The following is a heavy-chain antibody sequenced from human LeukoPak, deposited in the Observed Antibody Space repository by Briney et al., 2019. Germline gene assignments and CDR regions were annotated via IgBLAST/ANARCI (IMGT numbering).Heavy chain of an antibody. D-gene: IGHD5-24*01. V-gene: IGHV4-39*07. J-gene: IGHJ4*02. CDR3: ARGAKMATISSAFVN. Sequence: SETLSLTCTVSGGSISSSSYYWGWIRQPPGKGLEWIGSIYYSGSTYYNPSLKSRVTISVDTSKNQFSLKLSSVTAADTAVYYCARGAKMATISSAFVNWGQGTLVTVSS. CDR1: GGSISSSSYY. CDR2: IYYSGST.